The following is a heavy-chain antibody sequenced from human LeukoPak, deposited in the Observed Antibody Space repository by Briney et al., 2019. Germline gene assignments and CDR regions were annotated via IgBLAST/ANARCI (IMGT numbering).Heavy chain of an antibody. Sequence: MPSETLSLTCAVYGGSFSGYYWSWVRQPPGRGLEWIGEINHSGSTNYNPSLKSRVTISVDTSKNQFPLKLSSVTAADTAVYYCARRHYGSIRLDAFDIWGQGTMVTVSS. D-gene: IGHD3-10*01. CDR1: GGSFSGYY. V-gene: IGHV4-34*01. CDR3: ARRHYGSIRLDAFDI. J-gene: IGHJ3*02. CDR2: INHSGST.